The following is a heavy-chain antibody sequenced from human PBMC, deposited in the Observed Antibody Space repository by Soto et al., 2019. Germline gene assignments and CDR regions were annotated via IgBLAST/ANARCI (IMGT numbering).Heavy chain of an antibody. Sequence: ASVKVSCKASGYTFTGYYMHWVRQAPGQGLEWMGWINPNSGGTNYAQKFQGRVTMTRDTSISTAYMELSRLRSGDTAVYYCARDLADSSGYYYVTRDYWGQGTLVTVSS. J-gene: IGHJ4*02. CDR3: ARDLADSSGYYYVTRDY. CDR2: INPNSGGT. D-gene: IGHD3-22*01. CDR1: GYTFTGYY. V-gene: IGHV1-2*02.